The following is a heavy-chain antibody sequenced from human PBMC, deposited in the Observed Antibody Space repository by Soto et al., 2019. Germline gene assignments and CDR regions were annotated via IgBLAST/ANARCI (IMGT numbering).Heavy chain of an antibody. V-gene: IGHV3-48*02. CDR3: ARGGSSSDNGMDV. CDR1: GFTFSTYS. CDR2: MSSRSLTI. D-gene: IGHD6-6*01. Sequence: EVQLVESGGGLVQPGGSLRVSCAASGFTFSTYSMNWVRQAPGKGLEWVSYMSSRSLTIYYTDSVKGRFTISRDNAKNSLYLQMNSLRDEDTAVYYWARGGSSSDNGMDVWGQGTTVTVSS. J-gene: IGHJ6*02.